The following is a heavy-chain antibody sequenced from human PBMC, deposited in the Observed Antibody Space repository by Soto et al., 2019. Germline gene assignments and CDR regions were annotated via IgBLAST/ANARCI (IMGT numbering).Heavy chain of an antibody. CDR2: IYYTGST. CDR1: GGSISSDSAY. V-gene: IGHV4-39*02. J-gene: IGHJ4*02. Sequence: QLQLQESGPGLVKPSETLSLTCSVSGGSISSDSAYWGWIRQPPGKGLEWIGNIYYTGSTYYSSSLRGRITISVDTSKNQFSLKLNSVTAADTSEYYCAREEHLNSGFDFWGRGTLITVSS. CDR3: AREEHLNSGFDF. D-gene: IGHD1-1*01.